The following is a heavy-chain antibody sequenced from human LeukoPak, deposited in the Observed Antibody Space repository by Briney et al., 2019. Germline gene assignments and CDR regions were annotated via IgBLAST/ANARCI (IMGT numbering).Heavy chain of an antibody. V-gene: IGHV1-18*01. CDR1: GYTFSSYG. J-gene: IGHJ6*02. Sequence: ASEKVSCKASGYTFSSYGLSWVRQAPGQGLEWMGWISPYDGKTNYAQKFQGRVTMTIDTSTNTAYMELRSLRSDDTAVYYCAKVIPAAISYYFYGMDVWGQGTTVAVSS. CDR3: AKVIPAAISYYFYGMDV. CDR2: ISPYDGKT. D-gene: IGHD2-2*01.